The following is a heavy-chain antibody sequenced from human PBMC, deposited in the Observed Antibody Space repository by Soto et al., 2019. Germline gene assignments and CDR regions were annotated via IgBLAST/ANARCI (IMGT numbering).Heavy chain of an antibody. CDR1: GGSISSGGYS. CDR3: ARGAAYCSSTSCYPHGEFDP. Sequence: PSETLSLTCAVSGGSISSGGYSWSWIRQPPGKGLEWIGYIYYSGSTNYNPSLKSRVTISVDTSKNQFSLKLSSVTAADTAVYYRARGAAYCSSTSCYPHGEFDPWGQGTLVTVSS. J-gene: IGHJ5*02. CDR2: IYYSGST. D-gene: IGHD2-2*01. V-gene: IGHV4-61*08.